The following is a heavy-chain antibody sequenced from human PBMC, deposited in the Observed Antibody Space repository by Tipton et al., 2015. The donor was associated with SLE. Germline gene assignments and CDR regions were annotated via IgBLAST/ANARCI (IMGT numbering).Heavy chain of an antibody. CDR3: ARGPRGALLWFGDPGFDY. J-gene: IGHJ4*02. D-gene: IGHD3-10*01. CDR1: GGSISSYY. Sequence: TLSLTCTVSGGSISSYYWSWIRQPAGKGLEGSGRIYTSGSTNYNPSPKSRVTMSVDTSTNQFSLKLRSVTAADTAVYYCARGPRGALLWFGDPGFDYWGQGTLVTVSS. CDR2: IYTSGST. V-gene: IGHV4-4*07.